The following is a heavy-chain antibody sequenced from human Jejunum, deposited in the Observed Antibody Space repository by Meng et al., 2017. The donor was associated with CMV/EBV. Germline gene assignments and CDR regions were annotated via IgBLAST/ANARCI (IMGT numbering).Heavy chain of an antibody. Sequence: VSISSYSWNWIRQAPGKRLEWIGYFFYRGGTNYNASLKRRVTISVDTSKNQVSLRMTSVTAVDTAVYYCARDPTEHSSSSGYFDSWGQGTLVTVSS. J-gene: IGHJ4*02. CDR1: VSISSYS. CDR2: FFYRGGT. V-gene: IGHV4-59*01. CDR3: ARDPTEHSSSSGYFDS. D-gene: IGHD6-6*01.